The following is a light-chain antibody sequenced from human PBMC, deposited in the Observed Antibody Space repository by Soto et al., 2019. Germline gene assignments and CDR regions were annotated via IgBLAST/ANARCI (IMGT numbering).Light chain of an antibody. CDR3: QQRSNF. CDR2: DAS. J-gene: IGKJ4*01. V-gene: IGKV3-11*01. CDR1: QSVSSH. Sequence: EIVLTQSPATLSLSPGERATLSCRASQSVSSHLAWFQQRPGQAPRLLIYDASNRATGIPARFSGSGSGTDFTLTISSLGPEDFAVYYCQQRSNFFGGGTKVDIK.